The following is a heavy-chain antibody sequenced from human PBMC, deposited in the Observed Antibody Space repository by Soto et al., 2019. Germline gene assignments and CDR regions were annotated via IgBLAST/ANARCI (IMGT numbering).Heavy chain of an antibody. CDR3: AKDYGWNYPPSELDY. CDR2: ISYDGSNK. CDR1: GYTFTGYY. Sequence: SLKVSCKSSGYTFTGYYIHWVRQAPGKGLEWVAVISYDGSNKYYADSVKGRFTISRDNSKNTLYLQMNSLRAEDTAVYYCAKDYGWNYPPSELDYWGQGTLVTVSS. D-gene: IGHD1-7*01. V-gene: IGHV3-30*18. J-gene: IGHJ4*02.